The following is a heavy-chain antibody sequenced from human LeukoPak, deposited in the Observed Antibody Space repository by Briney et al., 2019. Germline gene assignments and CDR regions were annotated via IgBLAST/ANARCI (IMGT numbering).Heavy chain of an antibody. CDR3: ARLYSSSDLDY. J-gene: IGHJ4*02. CDR1: GYTFTSYY. D-gene: IGHD6-6*01. CDR2: ISAYNGNT. V-gene: IGHV1-18*04. Sequence: ASVKVSCKASGYTFTSYYMHWVRQAPGQGLEWMGWISAYNGNTNYAQKLQGRVTMTTDTSTSTAYMELRSLRSDDTAVYYCARLYSSSDLDYWGQGTLVTVSS.